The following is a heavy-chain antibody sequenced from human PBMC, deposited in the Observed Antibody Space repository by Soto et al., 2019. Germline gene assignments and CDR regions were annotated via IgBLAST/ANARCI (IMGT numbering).Heavy chain of an antibody. V-gene: IGHV1-46*01. Sequence: QVQLVQSGAEVKKPGASVKVSCRASGYTFTNYFIHWVRQAPGQGLEWMGIINPSGGTTSYPQRFQGRVTMTRDTSTNTVYMDLSGLTSEDTAVYYCVRPLQIGSYYLLHYWGQGTLVTVSS. D-gene: IGHD1-26*01. CDR3: VRPLQIGSYYLLHY. CDR1: GYTFTNYF. CDR2: INPSGGTT. J-gene: IGHJ4*02.